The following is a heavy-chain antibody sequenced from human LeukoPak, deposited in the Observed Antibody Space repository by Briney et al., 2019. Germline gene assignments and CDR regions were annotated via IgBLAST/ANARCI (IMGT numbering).Heavy chain of an antibody. D-gene: IGHD6-19*01. J-gene: IGHJ6*03. CDR2: ISSSSSTI. Sequence: GWSLRLSFAASGFTFSSYSMNWVRQAPGKGLEWVSYISSSSSTIYYADSVKGRFTISRDNAKNSLYLQMNSLRAEDTAVYYCARRYFLRYSSGWSRYYYMDVWGKGTTVTISS. CDR3: ARRYFLRYSSGWSRYYYMDV. V-gene: IGHV3-48*01. CDR1: GFTFSSYS.